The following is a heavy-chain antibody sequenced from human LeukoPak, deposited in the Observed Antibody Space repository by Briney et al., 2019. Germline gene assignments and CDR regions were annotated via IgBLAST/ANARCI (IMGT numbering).Heavy chain of an antibody. CDR1: GYTFTSYD. CDR2: MNPNSGNT. CDR3: ARGNQAKIQLWLPGYYYYMDV. Sequence: ASVKVSCKASGYTFTSYDINWVRQATGQGLEWMGWMNPNSGNTGYAQKFQGRVTITRNTSISTAYMELGSLRSEDTAVYYCARGNQAKIQLWLPGYYYYMDVWGKGTTVTVSS. V-gene: IGHV1-8*03. D-gene: IGHD5-18*01. J-gene: IGHJ6*03.